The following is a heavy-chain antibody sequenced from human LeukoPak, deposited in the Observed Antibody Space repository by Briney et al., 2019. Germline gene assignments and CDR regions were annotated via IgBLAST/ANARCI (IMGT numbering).Heavy chain of an antibody. V-gene: IGHV3-23*01. CDR1: GFTFSSYG. D-gene: IGHD3-10*01. J-gene: IGHJ4*02. CDR2: ISGSGGST. Sequence: GGSLRLSCAASGFTFSSYGMSWVRQAPGKGLEWVSAISGSGGSTYYADSVKGRFTISRDNSKNTLYLQMNSLRAEDTAVYYCAKDRSMVRAKDIDYWGQGTLVTVSS. CDR3: AKDRSMVRAKDIDY.